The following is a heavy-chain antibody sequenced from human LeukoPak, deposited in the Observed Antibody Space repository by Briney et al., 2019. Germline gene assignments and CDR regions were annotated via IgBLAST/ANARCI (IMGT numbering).Heavy chain of an antibody. CDR3: AAAGGGYCSGGSCYSPSFDL. Sequence: SETLSLTCTVSGGSISSGGYYWSWIRQHPGKGLEWIGYIYYSGSTYYNPSLKSRVTISVDTSKNHFSLKLSSVTAADTAVYYCAAAGGGYCSGGSCYSPSFDLWGRGTLVTVSS. D-gene: IGHD2-15*01. CDR1: GGSISSGGYY. J-gene: IGHJ2*01. CDR2: IYYSGST. V-gene: IGHV4-31*03.